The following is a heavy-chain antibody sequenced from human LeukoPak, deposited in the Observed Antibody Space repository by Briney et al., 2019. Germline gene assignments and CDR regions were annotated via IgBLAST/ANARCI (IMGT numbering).Heavy chain of an antibody. J-gene: IGHJ4*02. Sequence: SETLSLTCAVYSESFSDFYWSWIRQPPGKGLEWIGEVNHSGSTNYNSSLNSRVTISVDKSKKQLSLNLRFLTAADTAVYYCARGVDYYDPGGYYSAFDFWGQGTLVTVSS. CDR3: ARGVDYYDPGGYYSAFDF. V-gene: IGHV4-34*01. D-gene: IGHD3-22*01. CDR2: VNHSGST. CDR1: SESFSDFY.